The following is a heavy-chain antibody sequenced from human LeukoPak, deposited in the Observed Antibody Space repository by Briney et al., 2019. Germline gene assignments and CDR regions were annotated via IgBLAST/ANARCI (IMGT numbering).Heavy chain of an antibody. Sequence: GASVKVSCKASGYTFTNYAMHWVRQAPGQRLEWMGWINAGSGNTIYSQKFQGRVTITRDTSASTAYMELSSLRSEDTAVYYCARGQGSDYWGQGTLVTVSS. CDR1: GYTFTNYA. V-gene: IGHV1-3*01. J-gene: IGHJ4*02. CDR2: INAGSGNT. CDR3: ARGQGSDY.